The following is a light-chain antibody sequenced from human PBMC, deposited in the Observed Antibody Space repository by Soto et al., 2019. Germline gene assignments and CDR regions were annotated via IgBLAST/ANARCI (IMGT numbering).Light chain of an antibody. Sequence: QSVLNQPPSASGSPGQSVTISCTGTSSDVGSYNFVSWYQQHPGKVPKVMIYEVSKRPSGVSDRFSGSKSGNTASLTISGLQAEDEADYYCCADAGRSTYVFGTGTKVTVL. CDR3: CADAGRSTYV. CDR1: SSDVGSYNF. V-gene: IGLV2-23*02. J-gene: IGLJ1*01. CDR2: EVS.